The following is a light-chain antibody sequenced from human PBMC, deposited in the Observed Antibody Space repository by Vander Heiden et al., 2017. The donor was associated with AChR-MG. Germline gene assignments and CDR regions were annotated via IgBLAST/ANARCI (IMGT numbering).Light chain of an antibody. Sequence: QSVLTQPPSVSGAPGQRVTISCTGSSSNIGAGYDVHWYQQLPGTAPNRLIYGNSNRPSGGPDRFSGSNSGTSASLAITGLQAEDEADYYCQSYDSSLSGSEVFGGGTKLTVL. CDR2: GNS. CDR3: QSYDSSLSGSEV. CDR1: SSNIGAGYD. V-gene: IGLV1-40*01. J-gene: IGLJ2*01.